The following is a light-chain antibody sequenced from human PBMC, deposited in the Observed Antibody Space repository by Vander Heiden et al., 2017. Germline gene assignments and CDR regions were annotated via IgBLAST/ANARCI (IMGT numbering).Light chain of an antibody. V-gene: IGKV3-15*01. CDR1: QSVGSI. CDR3: QQYNNWFSIT. CDR2: GVS. J-gene: IGKJ5*01. Sequence: EIAITKSQATLSVSPGERATPPCGASQSVGSILAWYQQRPGQAPSLLIYGVSTRAAGIPARFSGSGSGTEFTLTISTLQSEDFAVYYCQQYNNWFSITFGQGTRLEIK.